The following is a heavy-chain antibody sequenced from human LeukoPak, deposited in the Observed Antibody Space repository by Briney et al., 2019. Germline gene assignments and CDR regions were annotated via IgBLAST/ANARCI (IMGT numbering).Heavy chain of an antibody. CDR1: GFTFSSYG. J-gene: IGHJ6*03. CDR3: ARSTSHYYYYYMDV. Sequence: PGGSLRLSCAASGFTFSSYGMHWVRQAPGKGLEWVAFIRYDGSNKYYADSVKGRFTISRDNATNTLYLQINSLRAEDTAVYYCARSTSHYYYYYMDVWGKGTTVTISS. V-gene: IGHV3-30*02. CDR2: IRYDGSNK.